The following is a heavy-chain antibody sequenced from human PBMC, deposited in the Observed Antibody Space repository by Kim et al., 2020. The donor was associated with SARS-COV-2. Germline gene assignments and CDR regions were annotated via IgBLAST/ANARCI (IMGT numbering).Heavy chain of an antibody. V-gene: IGHV3-30*04. J-gene: IGHJ4*02. CDR1: GFTFSSYA. Sequence: GGSLRLSCAASGFTFSSYAMHWVRQAPGKGLEWVAVISYDGSNKYYADSVKGRFTISRDNSKNTLYLQMNSLRAEDTAVYYCARGGIAVADYGGQGTLVT. CDR2: ISYDGSNK. CDR3: ARGGIAVADY. D-gene: IGHD6-19*01.